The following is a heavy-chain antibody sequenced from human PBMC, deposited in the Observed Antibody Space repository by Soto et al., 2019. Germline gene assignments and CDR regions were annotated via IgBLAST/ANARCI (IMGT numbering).Heavy chain of an antibody. CDR3: AHRSYCSSTSCYIDYYGMDV. CDR1: GFSLSTSGVG. D-gene: IGHD2-2*02. CDR2: IYWDDDK. Sequence: GPTLVNPTQTLTLTCTFSGFSLSTSGVGVGWIRQPPGKALEWLALIYWDDDKRYSPSLKSRLTITKDTSKNQVVLTMTNMDPVDTATYYCAHRSYCSSTSCYIDYYGMDVWGQGTTVTVSS. J-gene: IGHJ6*02. V-gene: IGHV2-5*02.